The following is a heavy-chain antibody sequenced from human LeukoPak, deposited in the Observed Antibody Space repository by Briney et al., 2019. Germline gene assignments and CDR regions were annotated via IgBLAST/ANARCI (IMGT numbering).Heavy chain of an antibody. J-gene: IGHJ4*02. Sequence: GESLKISCKGSGYSFTSYWIVWLRRMPGKDLEWMGIIYPGDADTRYTPSFQGQVTISADKSISTSYLQWSSLKAADTAMYYCARRRDGYNYIDYWGQGTLVTVSS. CDR2: IYPGDADT. CDR1: GYSFTSYW. V-gene: IGHV5-51*01. CDR3: ARRRDGYNYIDY. D-gene: IGHD5-24*01.